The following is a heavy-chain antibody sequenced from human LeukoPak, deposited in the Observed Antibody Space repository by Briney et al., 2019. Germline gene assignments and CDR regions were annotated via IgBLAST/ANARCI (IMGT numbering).Heavy chain of an antibody. V-gene: IGHV3-15*04. CDR2: IESKTDGGTT. CDR3: TTYGSGRKFDY. D-gene: IGHD3-10*01. J-gene: IGHJ4*02. CDR1: GFSFSDAW. Sequence: GGSHRLSCAASGFSFSDAWMSWVRQIPGKGLEWVGRIESKTDGGTTDYAAPVKGRFTISRDDSINTLYLQMNSLKSEDTAVYYCTTYGSGRKFDYWGQGILVTVSS.